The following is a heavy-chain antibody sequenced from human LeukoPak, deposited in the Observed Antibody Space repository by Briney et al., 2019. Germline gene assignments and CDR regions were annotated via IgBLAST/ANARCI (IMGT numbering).Heavy chain of an antibody. CDR3: ARDLRDYGENWFDP. V-gene: IGHV1-18*01. D-gene: IGHD4-17*01. CDR1: GYTFTSYG. Sequence: ASVKVSCKASGYTFTSYGISWVRQAPGQGLEWMGWISAYNGNTNYAQKLQGRVTMTTDTSTNTAYMELRSLRSDDTAVYYCARDLRDYGENWFDPWGQGTLVTVSS. J-gene: IGHJ5*02. CDR2: ISAYNGNT.